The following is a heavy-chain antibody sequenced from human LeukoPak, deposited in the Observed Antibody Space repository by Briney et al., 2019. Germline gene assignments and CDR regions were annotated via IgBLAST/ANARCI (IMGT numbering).Heavy chain of an antibody. J-gene: IGHJ5*02. D-gene: IGHD3-9*01. CDR1: GFTFSSYS. CDR3: AREGRGYDILTGFPSNWFDP. Sequence: GGSLRLSCAASGFTFSSYSMNWVRQAPGKGLEWVSSISSSSYIYYADSVKGRFTISRDNAKNTLYLQMNSLRAEDTAVYYCAREGRGYDILTGFPSNWFDPWGQGTLVTVSS. CDR2: ISSSSYI. V-gene: IGHV3-21*01.